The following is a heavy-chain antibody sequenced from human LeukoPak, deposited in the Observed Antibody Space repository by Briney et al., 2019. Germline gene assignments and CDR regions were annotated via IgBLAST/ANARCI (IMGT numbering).Heavy chain of an antibody. CDR3: ASFEISGYDYYFDY. D-gene: IGHD5-12*01. V-gene: IGHV4-31*03. J-gene: IGHJ4*02. CDR1: GGSISSGGCY. CDR2: IYYSGST. Sequence: PSETLSLTCTVSGGSISSGGCYWSWIRQHPGKGLEWIGYIYYSGSTYYNPSLKSRVTISVDTSKNQFSLKLSSVTAADTAVYYCASFEISGYDYYFDYWGQGTLVTVSS.